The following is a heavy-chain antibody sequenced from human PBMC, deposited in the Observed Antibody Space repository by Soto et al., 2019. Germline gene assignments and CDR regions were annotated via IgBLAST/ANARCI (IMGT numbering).Heavy chain of an antibody. Sequence: PGESLKLSCAAFGFTFSSYAMHWVRQAPGKGLEWVAVISYDGSNKYYADSVKGRFTISRDNSKNTLYLQMNSLRAEDTAVYYCAREGHYYDSSGYYYYFDCWGQGT. CDR1: GFTFSSYA. CDR2: ISYDGSNK. J-gene: IGHJ4*02. D-gene: IGHD3-22*01. CDR3: AREGHYYDSSGYYYYFDC. V-gene: IGHV3-30-3*01.